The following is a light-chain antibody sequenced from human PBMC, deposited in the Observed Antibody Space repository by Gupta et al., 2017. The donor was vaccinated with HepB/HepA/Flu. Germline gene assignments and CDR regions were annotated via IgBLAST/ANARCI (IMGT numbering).Light chain of an antibody. CDR3: QHRDSTPLT. CDR2: AAS. V-gene: IGKV1-39*01. J-gene: IGKJ4*01. Sequence: GDSVTITCRASQTMNNFLHWYQQKPGEAPKLLIYAASRLQSGVPSRFRGSGAGTDFTLTINRRQPEDFATYYCQHRDSTPLTFGRGTKVEIK. CDR1: QTMNNF.